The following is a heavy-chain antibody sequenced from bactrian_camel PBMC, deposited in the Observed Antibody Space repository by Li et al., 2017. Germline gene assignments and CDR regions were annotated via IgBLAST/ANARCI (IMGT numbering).Heavy chain of an antibody. CDR2: IYTADGRT. D-gene: IGHD2*01. Sequence: HVQLVESGGGLVQPGGSLRLSCAASGFTFSNFAMSWVRQAPGKGLEWVSTIYTADGRTKSADSVKGRFTMSRDNAKNMLYLRMNNLKSEDTALYYCAKALGSGDYYTGEYNYWGQGTQVTVS. CDR1: GFTFSNFA. V-gene: IGHV3S1*01. J-gene: IGHJ4*01. CDR3: AKALGSGDYYTGEYNY.